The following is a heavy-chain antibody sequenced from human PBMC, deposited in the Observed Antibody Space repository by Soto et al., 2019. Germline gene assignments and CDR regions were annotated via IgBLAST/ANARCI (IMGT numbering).Heavy chain of an antibody. Sequence: ASVKVSCKASGYTFASYAISLVRQAPGQGLEWMGWISAYNGNTNYAQKLQGRVTMTIDTSTSTAYMELRSLRSDDTAVYYCARDAPPADYWGQGTLVTVSS. CDR2: ISAYNGNT. CDR1: GYTFASYA. V-gene: IGHV1-18*01. CDR3: ARDAPPADY. J-gene: IGHJ4*02.